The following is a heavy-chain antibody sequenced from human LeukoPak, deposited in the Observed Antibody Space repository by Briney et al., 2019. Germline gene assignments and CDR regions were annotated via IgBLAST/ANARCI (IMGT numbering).Heavy chain of an antibody. J-gene: IGHJ1*01. Sequence: PSETLSLTCIVSGDFVRNSNYYWDWIRQSPGKGLEWIGSIYYSGRTYYNPSPKTRVSMSVDTTKNHFSLKLTSVTAADTAVYYCARRRYYDGSGYLDWGQGTLVIVS. D-gene: IGHD3-22*01. CDR3: ARRRYYDGSGYLD. CDR2: IYYSGRT. CDR1: GDFVRNSNYY. V-gene: IGHV4-39*01.